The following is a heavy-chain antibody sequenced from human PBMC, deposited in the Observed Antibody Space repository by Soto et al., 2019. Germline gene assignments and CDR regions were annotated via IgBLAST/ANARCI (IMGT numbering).Heavy chain of an antibody. J-gene: IGHJ4*02. CDR3: ARGGYRSGTFDY. V-gene: IGHV1-3*01. CDR1: GYTFTSYA. Sequence: QVQLVQSGAEVKKPGASVKVSCKASGYTFTSYAMHWVRQAPGQRLEWMGWINAGNGNTKYSQKFQGRVTITRDTSASTAYMELSSLRSEDTSVYYCARGGYRSGTFDYWGQGTLVTVSS. D-gene: IGHD6-19*01. CDR2: INAGNGNT.